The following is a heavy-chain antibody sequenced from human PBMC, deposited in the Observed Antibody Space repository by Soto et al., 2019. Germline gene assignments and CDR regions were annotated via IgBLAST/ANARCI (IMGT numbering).Heavy chain of an antibody. J-gene: IGHJ6*02. Sequence: ASVKVSCKASGYTFTNYGFSWVRQAPGQGLEWMGWISGYNGNTKYAEKFQGRVTMTTDTSTSTAHMELRSLRSDDTAVYYCAREGKSPYYYYGVEDWVQGTAFT. V-gene: IGHV1-18*01. D-gene: IGHD2-21*01. CDR1: GYTFTNYG. CDR2: ISGYNGNT. CDR3: AREGKSPYYYYGVED.